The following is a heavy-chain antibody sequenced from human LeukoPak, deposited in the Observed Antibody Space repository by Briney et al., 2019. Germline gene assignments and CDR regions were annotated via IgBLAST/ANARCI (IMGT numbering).Heavy chain of an antibody. CDR2: INHSGST. D-gene: IGHD2-2*01. J-gene: IGHJ5*02. CDR1: GGSFSGYY. V-gene: IGHV4-34*01. Sequence: PSETLSLTCAVYGGSFSGYYWSWIRQPPGKGLEWIGEINHSGSTNYNPSLKSRVTISVDTSKNQFSLKLSSATAADTAVYYCATVVPAATYADWFDPWGQGTLVTVSS. CDR3: ATVVPAATYADWFDP.